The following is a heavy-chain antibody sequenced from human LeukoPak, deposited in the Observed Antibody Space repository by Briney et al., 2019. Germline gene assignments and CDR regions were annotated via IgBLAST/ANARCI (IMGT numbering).Heavy chain of an antibody. CDR2: ISGSSSFI. CDR1: GFTFRNYN. CDR3: ARQRGYCSSGVCRGWFDP. Sequence: GGSLRLSCAASGFTFRNYNMNWVRQAPGKGLEWVSSISGSSSFIQYADSLKGRFAISRDNAKNSLYLQMNSLRAEDTAVYYCARQRGYCSSGVCRGWFDPWGQGTLVTVSS. D-gene: IGHD2-8*01. V-gene: IGHV3-21*01. J-gene: IGHJ5*02.